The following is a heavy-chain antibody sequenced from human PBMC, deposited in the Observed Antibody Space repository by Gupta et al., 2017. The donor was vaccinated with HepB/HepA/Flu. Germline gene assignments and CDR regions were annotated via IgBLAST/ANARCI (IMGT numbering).Heavy chain of an antibody. Sequence: EVQLVESGGGLVQPGGSLRVSCAASGFIFSNYEMHWVRQAPGKGLEWVSYISGSGNTIYYAESVKGRFTISRDNAKNSLYLQMNSLRAEDTAVYYCGREGNWALDYWDQGTPVTVSS. CDR3: GREGNWALDY. D-gene: IGHD7-27*01. J-gene: IGHJ4*02. V-gene: IGHV3-48*03. CDR1: GFIFSNYE. CDR2: ISGSGNTI.